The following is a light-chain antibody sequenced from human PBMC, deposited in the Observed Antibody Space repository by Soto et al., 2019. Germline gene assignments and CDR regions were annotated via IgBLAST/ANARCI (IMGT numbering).Light chain of an antibody. V-gene: IGKV1-5*03. CDR3: QQYNTWWT. CDR2: KAS. CDR1: QSISSW. J-gene: IGKJ2*02. Sequence: DIEMTQSPATLSASVGDRVTISCRASQSISSWLAWYQQKPGKAPKLLIYKASSLEIGVPSRFSGSGSGTEFTLTISSLQADDFATYYCQQYNTWWTFGQGTKLEIK.